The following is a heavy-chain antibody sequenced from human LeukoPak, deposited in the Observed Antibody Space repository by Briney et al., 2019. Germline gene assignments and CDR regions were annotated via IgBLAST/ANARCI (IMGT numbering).Heavy chain of an antibody. CDR2: IYNSGST. V-gene: IGHV4-59*08. D-gene: IGHD6-13*01. CDR1: GGSISSYY. J-gene: IGHJ6*03. Sequence: PSETLSLTCTVSGGSISSYYWSWIRQPPGKGLEWIGYIYNSGSTSYNPSLKSRVTISVDTSKNQFSLKLTPVTAADTAVYYCARPYSTSWSGNYYYMDVWGKGTTVTVSS. CDR3: ARPYSTSWSGNYYYMDV.